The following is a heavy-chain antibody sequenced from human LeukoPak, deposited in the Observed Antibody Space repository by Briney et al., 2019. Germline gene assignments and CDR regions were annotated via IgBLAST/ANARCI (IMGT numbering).Heavy chain of an antibody. CDR2: ISWDGGST. CDR1: GFIFDDYA. J-gene: IGHJ6*04. D-gene: IGHD6-13*01. CDR3: AKDMAAAGIAVYYYYYGMDV. V-gene: IGHV3-43D*04. Sequence: GGSLRLSCAASGFIFDDYAMHWVRHAPGKGLEWVSLISWDGGSTYYADSVKGRFTISRDNSKNSLYLQMNSLRAEDTALYYCAKDMAAAGIAVYYYYYGMDVWGKGTTVTVSS.